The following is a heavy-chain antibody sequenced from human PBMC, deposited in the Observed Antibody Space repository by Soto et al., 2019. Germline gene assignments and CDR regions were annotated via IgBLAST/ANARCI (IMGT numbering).Heavy chain of an antibody. V-gene: IGHV3-21*01. D-gene: IGHD4-17*01. CDR3: ARGEDIGEPLFDY. CDR2: ISSTSTYI. Sequence: ESGGGLVKPGGSLRLSCPASGFTFSTYTMNWVRQAPGKGLEWVSSISSTSTYIFNADSVKGRFTISRDNAKNSLFLEMSSLRAEDTAVYYCARGEDIGEPLFDYWGQGTLVTVSS. J-gene: IGHJ4*02. CDR1: GFTFSTYT.